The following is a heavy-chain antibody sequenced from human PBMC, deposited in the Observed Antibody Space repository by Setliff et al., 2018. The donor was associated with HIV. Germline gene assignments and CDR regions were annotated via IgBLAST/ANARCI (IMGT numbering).Heavy chain of an antibody. CDR3: ARGPSGWYGYYFDY. D-gene: IGHD6-19*01. CDR1: GFTFSYYA. Sequence: PGGSLRLSCETSGFTFSYYAMHWIRQAPGKGLEWVAVIRSDGSNRDYADSVKGRFAISRDNSKNTLYLQMDNLRAEDTAVYYCARGPSGWYGYYFDYWGRGSLVTVSS. CDR2: IRSDGSNR. V-gene: IGHV3-33*01. J-gene: IGHJ4*02.